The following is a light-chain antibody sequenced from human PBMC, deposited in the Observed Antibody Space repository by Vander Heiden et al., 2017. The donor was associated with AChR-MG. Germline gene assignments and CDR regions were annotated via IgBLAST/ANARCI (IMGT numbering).Light chain of an antibody. CDR1: QSVLYSSNNKNY. Sequence: DIVMTQSPDSLAVSLGERATINCKSSQSVLYSSNNKNYLAWYQQKPGQPPKLLIYWASTRESGVPDRFSGSGSGTDFTRTISSLQAEDVAVYYCQQYYNTPQTFGQGTKVEIK. J-gene: IGKJ1*01. CDR2: WAS. V-gene: IGKV4-1*01. CDR3: QQYYNTPQT.